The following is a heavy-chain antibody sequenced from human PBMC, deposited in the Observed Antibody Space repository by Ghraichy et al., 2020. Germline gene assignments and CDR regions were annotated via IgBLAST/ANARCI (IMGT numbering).Heavy chain of an antibody. CDR3: AREAVHGYGSGSYWYFDL. CDR1: GFTFSSYW. D-gene: IGHD3-10*01. CDR2: IKQDGSEK. Sequence: GGSLRLSCAASGFTFSSYWMNWVRQAPGKGLEWVANIKQDGSEKYYVDSVKGRFTISRDNAKNSLYLQMNSLRAEDTAVYYCAREAVHGYGSGSYWYFDLWGRGTLVTVSS. J-gene: IGHJ2*01. V-gene: IGHV3-7*03.